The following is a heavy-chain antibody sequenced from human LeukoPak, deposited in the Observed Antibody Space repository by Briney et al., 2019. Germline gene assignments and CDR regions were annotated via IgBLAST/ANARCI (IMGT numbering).Heavy chain of an antibody. D-gene: IGHD4-17*01. Sequence: SETLSLTCTVSGGSISSYYWSWIRQPPGKGLEWIGYIYYSGSTNYNPSLKSRVTISVDTSKNQLSLKLSSVTAADTAVYYCARGGGDYGDYPRWGQGTLVTVSS. CDR1: GGSISSYY. V-gene: IGHV4-59*12. J-gene: IGHJ4*02. CDR2: IYYSGST. CDR3: ARGGGDYGDYPR.